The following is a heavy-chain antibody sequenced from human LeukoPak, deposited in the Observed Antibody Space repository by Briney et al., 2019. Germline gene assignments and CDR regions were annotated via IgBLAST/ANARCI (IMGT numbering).Heavy chain of an antibody. D-gene: IGHD3-3*01. V-gene: IGHV3-11*04. CDR3: ASLGPSGYYYP. J-gene: IGHJ5*02. CDR1: GFTFSDYY. Sequence: GGSLRLSCAASGFTFSDYYMTWLRQAPGKGLEGVSYISSSGSTIYYADSVKGRFTISRDNAKNSLYLQMNSLRAEDTAVYYCASLGPSGYYYPWGQGTLVTVSS. CDR2: ISSSGSTI.